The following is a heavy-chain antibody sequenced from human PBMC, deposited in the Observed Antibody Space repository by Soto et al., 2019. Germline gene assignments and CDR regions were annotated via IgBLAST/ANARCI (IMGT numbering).Heavy chain of an antibody. Sequence: SETLSLTCAVSGGSISSGGYSWSWIRQPPGKGLEWIGYIYHSGSTYYNPSLKSRVTISVDTSNSQFSLELSSVTAADTAVYYCARGLITGSQYSRGWYYFDSWGQGTQVTVSS. CDR3: ARGLITGSQYSRGWYYFDS. CDR2: IYHSGST. J-gene: IGHJ4*02. CDR1: GGSISSGGYS. D-gene: IGHD1-26*01. V-gene: IGHV4-30-2*01.